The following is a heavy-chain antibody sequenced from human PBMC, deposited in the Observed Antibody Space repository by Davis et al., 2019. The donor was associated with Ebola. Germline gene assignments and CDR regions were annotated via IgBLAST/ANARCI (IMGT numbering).Heavy chain of an antibody. V-gene: IGHV3-30-3*01. CDR3: AKGSVTIFGVAPDYYGMDV. J-gene: IGHJ6*04. Sequence: GGSLRLSCAASGFTFSSYAMHWVRQAPGKGLEWVAVISYDGSNKYYADSVKGRFTISRDNSKNTLNLQMNSLRAEDTAVYYCAKGSVTIFGVAPDYYGMDVWGKGTTVTVSS. CDR1: GFTFSSYA. D-gene: IGHD3-3*01. CDR2: ISYDGSNK.